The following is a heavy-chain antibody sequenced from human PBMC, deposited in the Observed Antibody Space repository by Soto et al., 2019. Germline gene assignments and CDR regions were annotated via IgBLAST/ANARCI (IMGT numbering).Heavy chain of an antibody. Sequence: SETLSLTCTVSGGSISSYYWTWIRQPPGKGLEWIGYIYYSGSTNYNPSLKSRVTISVDTSKNQFSLKLSSVTAADTAVYYCARDLYEGPRSSSWTPFDYWGQGTLVTVSS. CDR3: ARDLYEGPRSSSWTPFDY. CDR2: IYYSGST. V-gene: IGHV4-59*01. J-gene: IGHJ4*02. CDR1: GGSISSYY. D-gene: IGHD6-13*01.